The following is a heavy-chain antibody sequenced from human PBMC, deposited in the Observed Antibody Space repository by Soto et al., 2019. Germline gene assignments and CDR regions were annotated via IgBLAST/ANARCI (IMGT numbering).Heavy chain of an antibody. CDR3: VSSWAIRLMDV. J-gene: IGHJ6*04. D-gene: IGHD3-16*01. CDR1: GYTLASYG. CDR2: ISDYNGDT. V-gene: IGHV1-18*01. Sequence: QVQLVQSGAEVKKPGASVKVSGKASGYTLASYGISWERQAPGQGLEWMGWISDYNGDTNYAQKFQGRVTMTTDTSTSTAYMELRSLRSDDTAVYYCVSSWAIRLMDVWGKGTTVIVSS.